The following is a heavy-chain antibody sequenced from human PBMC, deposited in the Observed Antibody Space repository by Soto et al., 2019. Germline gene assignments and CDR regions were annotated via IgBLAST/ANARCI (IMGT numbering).Heavy chain of an antibody. CDR3: AKDDRSGSYSGWFDP. Sequence: GVSLRLSCAASGFTFSSYAMSWVRQAPGKGLEWVSAISGSGGSTYYADSVKGRFTISRDNSKNTLYLQMNSLRAEDTAVYYCAKDDRSGSYSGWFDPWGQGTLVTVSS. J-gene: IGHJ5*02. CDR2: ISGSGGST. V-gene: IGHV3-23*01. D-gene: IGHD1-26*01. CDR1: GFTFSSYA.